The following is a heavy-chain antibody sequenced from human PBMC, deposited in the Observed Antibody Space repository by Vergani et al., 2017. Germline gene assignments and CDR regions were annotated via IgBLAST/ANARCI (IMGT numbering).Heavy chain of an antibody. CDR2: IYYSGST. CDR3: ARDHSPGAVVPAARSDAFDI. D-gene: IGHD2-2*01. Sequence: QVQLQESGPGLVKPSQTLSLTCTVSGGSISSGDYYWSWIRQPPGKGLEWIGYIYYSGSTYYNPSLKSRVTISVDTSKNQFSLKLSSVTAADTAVYYCARDHSPGAVVPAARSDAFDIWGQGTMVTVSS. CDR1: GGSISSGDYY. J-gene: IGHJ3*02. V-gene: IGHV4-30-4*08.